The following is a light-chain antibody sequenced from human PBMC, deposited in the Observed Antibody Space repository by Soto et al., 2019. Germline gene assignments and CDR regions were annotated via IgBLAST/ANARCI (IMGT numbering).Light chain of an antibody. CDR1: SNDVGGYNY. CDR2: EVS. Sequence: QSVLTQPASVSGSPGQSITISCTGTSNDVGGYNYVSWYQQQPGKAPKLIIYEVSHRPSGISNRFSGSKSGNTASLTISGLHVEDEADYYCSSHSATSPYVFGTGTKVTDL. J-gene: IGLJ1*01. V-gene: IGLV2-14*01. CDR3: SSHSATSPYV.